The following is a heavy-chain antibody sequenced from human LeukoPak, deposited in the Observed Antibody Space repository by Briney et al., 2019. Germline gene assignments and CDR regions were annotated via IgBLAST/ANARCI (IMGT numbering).Heavy chain of an antibody. CDR3: AKVTTRLD. Sequence: GGSLRLSCAASGFTFSSYAMSWVRQAPGKGLEWVSSISSSSSYIYYADSVKGRFTISRDNAKNSLYLQMNSLRAEDTAVYYCAKVTTRLDWGQGTLVTVSS. CDR1: GFTFSSYA. D-gene: IGHD4-17*01. J-gene: IGHJ4*02. V-gene: IGHV3-21*01. CDR2: ISSSSSYI.